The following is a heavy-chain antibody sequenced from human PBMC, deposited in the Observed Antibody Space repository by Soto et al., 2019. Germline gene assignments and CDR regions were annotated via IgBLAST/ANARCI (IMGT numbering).Heavy chain of an antibody. J-gene: IGHJ4*02. CDR3: ARVEGGWYAYFDY. Sequence: WGSLRLSCAASGFTFSSYVMHWVRQAPGKGLEWVAVIWYDGSNKYYADSVKGRFTISRDNSKNTLYLQMNSLRAEDTAVYYSARVEGGWYAYFDYWGQGTLVTVSS. CDR1: GFTFSSYV. V-gene: IGHV3-33*01. D-gene: IGHD6-19*01. CDR2: IWYDGSNK.